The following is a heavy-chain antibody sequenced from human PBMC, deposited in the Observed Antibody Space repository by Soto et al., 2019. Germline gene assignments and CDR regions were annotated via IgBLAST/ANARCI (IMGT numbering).Heavy chain of an antibody. CDR2: INPSSGAT. Sequence: ASVKVSCKASGYNFVAYYMHWVRQAPGQGLEWMGWINPSSGATNFAERFQGRVTMTSDTSISTFYMEIKRLNSDDTAVYFCAKERQYGGYGYNFDHWGQGTLVTVSS. J-gene: IGHJ4*02. D-gene: IGHD5-18*01. CDR3: AKERQYGGYGYNFDH. V-gene: IGHV1-2*02. CDR1: GYNFVAYY.